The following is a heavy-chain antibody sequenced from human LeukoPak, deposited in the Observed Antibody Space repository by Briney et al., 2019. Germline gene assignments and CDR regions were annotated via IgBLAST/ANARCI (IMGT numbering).Heavy chain of an antibody. V-gene: IGHV3-21*01. J-gene: IGHJ3*02. CDR2: ISSGSSYI. CDR3: ARDKRDAFDI. Sequence: PGGSLRLSCAASGFTFSDHTMNWVRQAPGKGLEWVSSISSGSSYIYSADSVKGRFTISRDNAKNSLYLQMNSLRAEDTAVYYCARDKRDAFDIWGQGTMVTVSS. CDR1: GFTFSDHT.